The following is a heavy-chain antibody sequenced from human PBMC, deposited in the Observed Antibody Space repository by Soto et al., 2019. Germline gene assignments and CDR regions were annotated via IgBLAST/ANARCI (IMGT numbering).Heavy chain of an antibody. CDR3: ARGLGYGSGSYYTFYYYYMDV. CDR2: INHSGST. Sequence: PSDTLSLTAAVEGGAFSVRDLRCSLQPPGKGLEWIAEINHSGSTNYNPSLKSRVTISVDTSKNQFSLKQSSVTSADTAVYYCARGLGYGSGSYYTFYYYYMDVWGKGTTVT. J-gene: IGHJ6*03. CDR1: GGAFSVRD. V-gene: IGHV4-34*01. D-gene: IGHD3-10*01.